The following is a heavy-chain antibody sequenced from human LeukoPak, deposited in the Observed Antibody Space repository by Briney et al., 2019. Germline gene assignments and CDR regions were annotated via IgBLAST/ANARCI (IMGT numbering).Heavy chain of an antibody. D-gene: IGHD3-10*01. CDR1: GFTFSDYW. V-gene: IGHV3-7*01. J-gene: IGHJ4*02. CDR2: IKEDGNEK. Sequence: GGSLRLSCAASGFTFSDYWMNWVRQPPGKGLEWVANIKEDGNEKNYVDSVKGRFTISRDNAKNSLYLQMSSLRAEDTAVYYCASGGQWGQGTLVTVSS. CDR3: ASGGQ.